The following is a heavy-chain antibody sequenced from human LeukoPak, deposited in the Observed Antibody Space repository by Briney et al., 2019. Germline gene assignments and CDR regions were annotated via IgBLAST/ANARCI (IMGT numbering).Heavy chain of an antibody. CDR3: ARGESGRLMVYAPYFDY. Sequence: SQTLSLTCAVSGGSISSGGYSWSWIRQPPGKGLEWIGYIYHSGSTYYNPSLKSRVTISVDRSKNQFSLKLSSVTAADTAVYYCARGESGRLMVYAPYFDYWGQGTLVTVSS. J-gene: IGHJ4*02. CDR1: GGSISSGGYS. V-gene: IGHV4-30-2*01. CDR2: IYHSGST. D-gene: IGHD2-8*01.